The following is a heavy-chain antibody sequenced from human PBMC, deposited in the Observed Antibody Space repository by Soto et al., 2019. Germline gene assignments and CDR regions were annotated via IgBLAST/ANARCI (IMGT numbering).Heavy chain of an antibody. CDR1: GYTFTGYF. CDR3: ARALARGDALDI. CDR2: LNPNTGAT. V-gene: IGHV1-2*06. D-gene: IGHD3-16*01. Sequence: QEPLVQSGADVKKPGASVKVSCKASGYTFTGYFIHWVRQAPGQGLEWMARLNPNTGATNFAQNFQGRVTMTRDTSIRTAYMELSRLTSDDTAVYYCARALARGDALDIWGQGTMVTVSS. J-gene: IGHJ3*02.